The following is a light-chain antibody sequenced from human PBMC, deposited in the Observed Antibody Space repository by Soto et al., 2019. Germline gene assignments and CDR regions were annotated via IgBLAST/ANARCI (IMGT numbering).Light chain of an antibody. V-gene: IGKV3-15*01. Sequence: EIVMTQSPATLSVSPGERATLSCRASQSVSSNLAWYQQKPGQAPRLLLYGASTRATGIPARFSGSGSGTEFTLTISSLQSEDFAVYYCQQYNNWLPLTFGQGTRVEIK. CDR2: GAS. CDR1: QSVSSN. CDR3: QQYNNWLPLT. J-gene: IGKJ5*01.